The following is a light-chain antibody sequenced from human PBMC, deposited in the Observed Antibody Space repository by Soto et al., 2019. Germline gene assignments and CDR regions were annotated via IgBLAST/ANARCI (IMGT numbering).Light chain of an antibody. V-gene: IGKV1-39*01. CDR1: QSIRSY. CDR2: AAS. CDR3: QQSYSTPRT. J-gene: IGKJ4*01. Sequence: DIQMTQSPSSLSASVGDRVTITCRASQSIRSYLNWYQQKPGKAPKLLIYAASSLQSGVPSRFSGSGSGTDFTLTISSLQPEDFATYYCQQSYSTPRTFGGGTKVELK.